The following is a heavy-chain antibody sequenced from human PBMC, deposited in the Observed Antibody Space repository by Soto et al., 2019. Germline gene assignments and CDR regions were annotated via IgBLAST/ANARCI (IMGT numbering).Heavy chain of an antibody. CDR3: ARGQPAMAHYYYYGMDV. D-gene: IGHD5-18*01. CDR1: GFTFSSYW. CDR2: IKQDGSEK. V-gene: IGHV3-7*05. J-gene: IGHJ6*02. Sequence: VQLVESGGGLVQPGGSLRLSCAASGFTFSSYWMSWVRQAPGKGLEWVANIKQDGSEKYYVDSVKGRFTISRDNAKNSLYLQMNSLRAEDTAVYYCARGQPAMAHYYYYGMDVWGQGTTVTVSS.